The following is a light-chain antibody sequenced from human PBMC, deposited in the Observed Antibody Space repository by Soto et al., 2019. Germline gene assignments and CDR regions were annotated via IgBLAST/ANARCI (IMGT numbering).Light chain of an antibody. CDR2: AAS. CDR1: QSISSY. Sequence: IQMTQHPYSLYTSVGDRVTITCRASQSISSYLNWYQQKPGKAPKLLIYAASSLQSGVPSRFSGSGSGTDFTLTISWLQPEDFATYYCQQCYSTSWTLGQGTKVXXK. J-gene: IGKJ1*01. V-gene: IGKV1-39*01. CDR3: QQCYSTSWT.